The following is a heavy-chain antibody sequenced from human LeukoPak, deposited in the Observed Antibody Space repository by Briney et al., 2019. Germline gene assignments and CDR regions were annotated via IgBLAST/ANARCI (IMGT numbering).Heavy chain of an antibody. V-gene: IGHV1-8*03. CDR2: MNPNSGNT. CDR3: ARVLAVATPDY. CDR1: GYTFTSYD. J-gene: IGHJ4*02. Sequence: ASVKVSCKTSGYTFTSYDINWVRQATGQGLEWMGWMNPNSGNTGYAQKFQGRVTITRNTSISTAYMELSSLRSEDTAVYYCARVLAVATPDYWGQGTLVTVSS. D-gene: IGHD6-19*01.